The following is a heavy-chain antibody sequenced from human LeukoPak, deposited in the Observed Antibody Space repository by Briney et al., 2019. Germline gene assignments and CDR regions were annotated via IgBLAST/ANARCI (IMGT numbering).Heavy chain of an antibody. CDR1: GHTFTGYY. V-gene: IGHV1-2*02. D-gene: IGHD2-2*02. CDR3: ASPQLGYCSSTSCYNDAFDM. Sequence: ASVKVSCKASGHTFTGYYMHWVRQAPGQGLEWMGWINPNSGGTNYAQKFQGRVTMTRDTSIRTAYMELSRLRSDDTAVYYCASPQLGYCSSTSCYNDAFDMWGQGTMVTVSS. J-gene: IGHJ3*02. CDR2: INPNSGGT.